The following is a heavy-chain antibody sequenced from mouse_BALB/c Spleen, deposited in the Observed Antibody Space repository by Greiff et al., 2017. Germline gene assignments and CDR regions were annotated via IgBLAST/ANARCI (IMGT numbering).Heavy chain of an antibody. J-gene: IGHJ4*01. V-gene: IGHV1-69*01. CDR1: GYTFTDYW. CDR2: IDTSDSYT. D-gene: IGHD2-4*01. Sequence: VQLQQSGAELVMPGASVKMSCKASGYTFTDYWMHWVKQRPGQGLEWIGAIDTSDSYTSYNQKFKGKATLTVDESSSTAYMQLSSLTSEDSAVYYCARGDYDYDGYAMDYWGQGTSVTVSS. CDR3: ARGDYDYDGYAMDY.